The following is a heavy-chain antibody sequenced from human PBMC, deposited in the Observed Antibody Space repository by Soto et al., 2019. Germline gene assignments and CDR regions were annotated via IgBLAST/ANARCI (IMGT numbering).Heavy chain of an antibody. CDR3: ATRRDGYNFGYFDY. V-gene: IGHV1-69*13. Sequence: SAEVSFRDSGGTFSSYAISWVRQAAGQGLEWMGGIIPIFGTANYAQKFQGRVTITADESTSTAYMELSSLRSEDTAVYYCATRRDGYNFGYFDYWGQGTLVTVSS. CDR2: IIPIFGTA. J-gene: IGHJ4*02. D-gene: IGHD5-12*01. CDR1: GGTFSSYA.